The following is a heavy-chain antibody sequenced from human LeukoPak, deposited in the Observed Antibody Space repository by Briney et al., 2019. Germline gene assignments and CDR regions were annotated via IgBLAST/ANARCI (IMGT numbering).Heavy chain of an antibody. D-gene: IGHD3-3*01. J-gene: IGHJ4*02. CDR1: GYTFTSYA. V-gene: IGHV7-4-1*02. Sequence: ASVKVSCKASGYTFTSYAMNWVRQAPGQGLEWMGLINTSTGNPTYAQGFTGRFVFSLDTSVSTAYLQMSSLKAEDTAVYYCAREYPYNFWSGYLENYFDFWGQGTLVTVSP. CDR3: AREYPYNFWSGYLENYFDF. CDR2: INTSTGNP.